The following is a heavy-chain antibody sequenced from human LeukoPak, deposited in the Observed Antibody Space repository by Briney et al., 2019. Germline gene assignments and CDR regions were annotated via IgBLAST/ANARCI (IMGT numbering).Heavy chain of an antibody. V-gene: IGHV4-34*01. CDR3: ARGDPFDY. CDR2: INHSGST. J-gene: IGHJ4*02. CDR1: GGSFSGYY. Sequence: PSETLSLTCAVYGGSFSGYYWSWIRQPPGKGLEWIGEINHSGSTNYNPSLKSRVTISVDTSKNRFSLELSSVTAADTAVYYCARGDPFDYWGQGTLVTVSS.